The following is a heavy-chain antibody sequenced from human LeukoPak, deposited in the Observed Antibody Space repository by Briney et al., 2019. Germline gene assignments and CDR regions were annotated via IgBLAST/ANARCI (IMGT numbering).Heavy chain of an antibody. D-gene: IGHD2-2*01. J-gene: IGHJ4*02. V-gene: IGHV3-23*01. CDR2: LPGSGDNT. CDR3: VRDRLYCSSTRCSKLDH. Sequence: GGSLRLSCAASGFTFNSYAMSWVRPAPGKGREWFSVLPGSGDNTYYADSVKGRFTISRDNSKNTLYLQMNRLRAEDTAIYFCVRDRLYCSSTRCSKLDHWGQGALVTVSS. CDR1: GFTFNSYA.